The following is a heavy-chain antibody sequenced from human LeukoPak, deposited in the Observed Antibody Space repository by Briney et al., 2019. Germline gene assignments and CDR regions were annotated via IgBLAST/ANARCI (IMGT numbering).Heavy chain of an antibody. Sequence: SETLSLTCTGSGGSISRYYWSWIRQPPGKGLEWIGYIYYSGSTNYNPSLKSRVTISVDTSKSQFSLELSSVTAADTAVYYCAGTYGGNSGYWGQGTLVTVSS. J-gene: IGHJ4*02. CDR3: AGTYGGNSGY. CDR1: GGSISRYY. V-gene: IGHV4-59*08. CDR2: IYYSGST. D-gene: IGHD4-23*01.